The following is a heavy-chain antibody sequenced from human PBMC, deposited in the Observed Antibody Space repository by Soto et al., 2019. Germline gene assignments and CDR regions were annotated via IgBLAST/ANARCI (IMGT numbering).Heavy chain of an antibody. V-gene: IGHV1-69*06. Sequence: ASVKVSCKASGGTFSSYAISWVRQAPGQGLEWMGGIVPIFGTANYAQKFQGRVTITADKSTSTAYMELSSLRSEDTAVYYCASTPWLGVPAHHPAFWGQGTTVTVSS. J-gene: IGHJ6*02. D-gene: IGHD2-2*01. CDR1: GGTFSSYA. CDR2: IVPIFGTA. CDR3: ASTPWLGVPAHHPAF.